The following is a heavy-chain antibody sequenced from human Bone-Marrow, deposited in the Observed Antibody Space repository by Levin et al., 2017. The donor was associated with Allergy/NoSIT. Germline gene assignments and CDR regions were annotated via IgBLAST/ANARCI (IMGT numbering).Heavy chain of an antibody. J-gene: IGHJ5*02. Sequence: PSETLSLTCSLYGGSFSGYYWTWIRQTPGKGLEWIGEVNHSGKTNSNPSLQSRVSISVDTSKNQFSLRLSSVTAADTGLYFCARQMGNYDVWSSHRGWIDPWGQGTPVTVSS. CDR1: GGSFSGYY. D-gene: IGHD3-3*01. V-gene: IGHV4-34*01. CDR3: ARQMGNYDVWSSHRGWIDP. CDR2: VNHSGKT.